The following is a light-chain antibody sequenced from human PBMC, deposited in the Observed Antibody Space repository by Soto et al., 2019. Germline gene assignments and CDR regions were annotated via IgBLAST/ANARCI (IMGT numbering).Light chain of an antibody. CDR3: PKLNSYRLT. Sequence: DIQLTQSPSFLSASVGDRVTITCRASQGISSYFAWYQQKPGKAPKLLIYAVSTLQSGVPSRFSGRGFWTEITPHISRPEPGRFSTYFWPKLNSYRLTFGGGT. V-gene: IGKV1-9*01. CDR1: QGISSY. CDR2: AVS. J-gene: IGKJ4*01.